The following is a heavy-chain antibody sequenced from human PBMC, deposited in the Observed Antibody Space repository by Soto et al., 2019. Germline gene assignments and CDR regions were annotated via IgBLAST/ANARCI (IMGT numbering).Heavy chain of an antibody. CDR2: IYTDGSRA. CDR3: ARGARNYYYFDY. V-gene: IGHV3-74*01. Sequence: EVQLVESGGGLVQPGGSLRLSCEASGFSFSSHWMHWVRQAPGKGLVWVSSIYTDGSRAYYADSIKGRFTISRDNAQNTAYQQLNGLGAEDTAVYYCARGARNYYYFDYWGQGTLVTVSS. J-gene: IGHJ4*02. D-gene: IGHD1-7*01. CDR1: GFSFSSHW.